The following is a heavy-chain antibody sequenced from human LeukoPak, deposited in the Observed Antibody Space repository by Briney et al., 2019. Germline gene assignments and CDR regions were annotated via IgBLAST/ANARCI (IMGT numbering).Heavy chain of an antibody. J-gene: IGHJ4*02. D-gene: IGHD3-22*01. V-gene: IGHV3-66*01. CDR1: GFTVSSNY. CDR3: ARSTEYDSSGFYFDY. CDR2: IYSGGST. Sequence: PGGSLRLSCAASGFTVSSNYMSWVRQAPGKGLEWVSVIYSGGSTYYADSVKGRFTISRDNSKNTLYLQMNSLRAEDTAVYYCARSTEYDSSGFYFDYWGQGTLVTVSS.